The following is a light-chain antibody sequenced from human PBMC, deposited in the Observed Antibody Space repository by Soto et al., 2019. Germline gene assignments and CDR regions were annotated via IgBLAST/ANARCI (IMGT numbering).Light chain of an antibody. Sequence: QSVLTQSRSVSGSPGQSVTISCSGSSSDIGIYNYVSWYQHHPGKVPKVLIYDVNKRPSGVPDRFSGSKSGNTASLTISGLQADDEADYYCCSYAGRYTMVFGGGTHLTAL. CDR2: DVN. V-gene: IGLV2-11*01. CDR3: CSYAGRYTMV. J-gene: IGLJ2*01. CDR1: SSDIGIYNY.